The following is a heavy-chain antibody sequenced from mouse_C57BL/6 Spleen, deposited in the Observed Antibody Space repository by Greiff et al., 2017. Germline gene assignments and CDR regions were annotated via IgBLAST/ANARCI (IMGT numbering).Heavy chain of an antibody. CDR2: ISYDGSN. CDR3: AGGGWGLDY. CDR1: GYSITSGYY. Sequence: VQLKESGPGLVKPSQSLSLTCSVTGYSITSGYYWNWIRQFPGNKLEWMGYISYDGSNNYNPSLKNRISITRDTSKNQFFLKLNSVTTEDTATYYCAGGGWGLDYWGQGTTLTVSS. V-gene: IGHV3-6*01. J-gene: IGHJ2*01. D-gene: IGHD1-1*02.